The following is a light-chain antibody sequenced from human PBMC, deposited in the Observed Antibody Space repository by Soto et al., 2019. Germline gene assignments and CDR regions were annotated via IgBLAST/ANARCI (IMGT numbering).Light chain of an antibody. J-gene: IGLJ2*01. CDR1: SSDLLSAY. V-gene: IGLV2-14*03. CDR2: DVS. CDR3: ASYTTRTALV. Sequence: QSVLTQPASVSGSPGQSITISCTGSSSDLLSAYVSWYQQLPGKPPKLLIYDVSLRPSGVSDRFSGLLSDNTASLAISGLHPEDEGDYYCASYTTRTALVFGGGTKLTV.